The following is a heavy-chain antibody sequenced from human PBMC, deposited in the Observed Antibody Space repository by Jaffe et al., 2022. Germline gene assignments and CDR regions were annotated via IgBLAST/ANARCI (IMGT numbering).Heavy chain of an antibody. CDR2: INHSGST. CDR3: ARAVGSSSWYLAPYYYMDV. J-gene: IGHJ6*03. V-gene: IGHV4-34*01. D-gene: IGHD6-13*01. CDR1: GGSFSGYY. Sequence: QVQLQQWGAGLLKPSETLSLTCAVYGGSFSGYYWSWIRQPPGKGLEWIGEINHSGSTNYNPSLKSRVTISVDTSKNQFSLKLSSVTAADTAVYYCARAVGSSSWYLAPYYYMDVWGKGTTVTVSS.